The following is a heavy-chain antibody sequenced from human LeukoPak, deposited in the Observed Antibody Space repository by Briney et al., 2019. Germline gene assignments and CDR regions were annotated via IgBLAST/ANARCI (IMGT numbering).Heavy chain of an antibody. CDR2: IYYSGST. Sequence: SQTLSLTCTVSGGSISSGDYYWSWIRQPPGKGLEWIGYIYYSGSTYYHPSLKSRVTISADTSKNQLSLKLSSVTAADTAVYYCARRFVGATDYYYMDVWGKGTTVTVSS. CDR3: ARRFVGATDYYYMDV. V-gene: IGHV4-30-4*08. D-gene: IGHD1-26*01. J-gene: IGHJ6*03. CDR1: GGSISSGDYY.